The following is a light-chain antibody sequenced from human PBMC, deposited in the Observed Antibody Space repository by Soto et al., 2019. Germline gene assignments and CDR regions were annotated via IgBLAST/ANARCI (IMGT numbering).Light chain of an antibody. CDR2: DNT. CDR3: QSYETSLSASV. CDR1: RSNIGAGYA. Sequence: QSVLTQPPSVSGAPAKRVTISCTGSRSNIGAGYAVHWYQQLPGTAPKLLTYDNTNRPSGVPDRFSASESGTSASLAIAGLQSEDDADYYCQSYETSLSASVFGGGTKLTVL. J-gene: IGLJ2*01. V-gene: IGLV1-40*01.